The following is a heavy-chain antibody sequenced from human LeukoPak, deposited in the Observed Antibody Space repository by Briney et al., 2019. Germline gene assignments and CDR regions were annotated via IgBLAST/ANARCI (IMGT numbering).Heavy chain of an antibody. CDR1: GFTFSRYW. D-gene: IGHD5-12*01. V-gene: IGHV3-74*01. CDR2: INSDGRST. Sequence: GGSLRLSCVASGFTFSRYWMHWVRQAPGKGLVWVSRINSDGRSTNYADSVKGRFSISRDNAKNSLYLQMNSLRAEDTAVYYCAREKKRMWLRHQYYYYYYMDVWGKGTTVTVSS. CDR3: AREKKRMWLRHQYYYYYYMDV. J-gene: IGHJ6*03.